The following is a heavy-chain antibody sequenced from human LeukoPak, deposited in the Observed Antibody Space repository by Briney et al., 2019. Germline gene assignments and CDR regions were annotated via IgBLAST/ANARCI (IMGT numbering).Heavy chain of an antibody. Sequence: SETLSLTCTVSGGSISSYYWSWIRQPPGKGLEWIGYIYYSGSTNYNPSLKSRVTISVDTSKSQFSLKLSSVSAADTAVYYCARRSDYSDSSGYFEIFDYWGQGTLVTVSS. J-gene: IGHJ4*02. V-gene: IGHV4-59*08. CDR1: GGSISSYY. CDR3: ARRSDYSDSSGYFEIFDY. D-gene: IGHD3-22*01. CDR2: IYYSGST.